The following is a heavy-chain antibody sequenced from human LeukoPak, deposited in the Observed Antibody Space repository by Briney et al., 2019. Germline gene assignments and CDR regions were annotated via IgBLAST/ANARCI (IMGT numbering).Heavy chain of an antibody. J-gene: IGHJ4*02. Sequence: GGSLRLSCAASGFTLSSNYMGCLRQAPGKGVEGVGVIYSGGSKYYADSVKGRFTISRDNSKNTLYLQMNSLRAEDTAVYYCARDVEYCSGGSCYAYDYWGQGTLVTVSS. CDR1: GFTLSSNY. CDR3: ARDVEYCSGGSCYAYDY. CDR2: IYSGGSK. D-gene: IGHD2-15*01. V-gene: IGHV3-53*01.